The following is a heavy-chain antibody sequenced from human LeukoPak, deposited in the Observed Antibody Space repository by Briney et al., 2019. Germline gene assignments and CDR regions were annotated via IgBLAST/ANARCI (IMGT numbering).Heavy chain of an antibody. D-gene: IGHD2-2*01. J-gene: IGHJ3*02. V-gene: IGHV4-59*01. Sequence: PSETLSLTCSVCSGSIRGYYWSWIRQSPEKGLVWIGYIYYSGSTNYNPPLKSRVTMSVDSSKFQFSLRMTFVTAAETALYWCARVQLPATKGAFDIWGQGTMVTVPS. CDR2: IYYSGST. CDR3: ARVQLPATKGAFDI. CDR1: SGSIRGYY.